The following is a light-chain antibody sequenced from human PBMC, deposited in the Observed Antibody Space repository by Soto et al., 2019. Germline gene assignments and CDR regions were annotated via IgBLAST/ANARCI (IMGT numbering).Light chain of an antibody. CDR1: SSNIGAGYD. Sequence: QSVLTQPPSVSGAPGQTVTISCTGSSSNIGAGYDVHWYQQLPGTAPKLLIYGNSNRPSGVPDRFSGSKSGNSASLAITGLQAEDEADYYCQSYDSSRSGVVFGGGTKLTVL. V-gene: IGLV1-40*01. J-gene: IGLJ2*01. CDR2: GNS. CDR3: QSYDSSRSGVV.